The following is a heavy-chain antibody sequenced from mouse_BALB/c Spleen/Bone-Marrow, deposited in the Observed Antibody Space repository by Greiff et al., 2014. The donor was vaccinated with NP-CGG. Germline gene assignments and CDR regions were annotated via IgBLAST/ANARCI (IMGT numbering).Heavy chain of an antibody. D-gene: IGHD2-1*01. CDR3: TVPYGNYVGYYAMDY. Sequence: EVQLVESGTVLARPGASVKMSCKASGYTFTSYWMHWVKQRPGRGLEWIGAIYPGNSDTSYNQKFKGKAKLTAVTSTSTAYMELSSLTNEDSAVYYCTVPYGNYVGYYAMDYWGQGTSVTVSS. V-gene: IGHV1-5*01. CDR2: IYPGNSDT. J-gene: IGHJ4*01. CDR1: GYTFTSYW.